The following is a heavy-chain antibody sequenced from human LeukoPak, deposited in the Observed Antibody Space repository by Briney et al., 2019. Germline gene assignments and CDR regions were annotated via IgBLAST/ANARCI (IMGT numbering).Heavy chain of an antibody. Sequence: PETLSLTCTVSGGSISSYYWSWIRQPPGKGLEWIGYIYYSGSTNYNPSLKSRVTISVDTSKNQFSLKLSSVTAADTAVYYCASGYSSGLGFDYWGQGTLVTVSS. V-gene: IGHV4-59*01. CDR3: ASGYSSGLGFDY. CDR2: IYYSGST. J-gene: IGHJ4*02. CDR1: GGSISSYY. D-gene: IGHD6-19*01.